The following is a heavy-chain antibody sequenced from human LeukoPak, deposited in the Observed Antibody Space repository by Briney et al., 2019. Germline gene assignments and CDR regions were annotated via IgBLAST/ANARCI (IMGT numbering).Heavy chain of an antibody. CDR3: ARDGSDYGEYDY. D-gene: IGHD4-17*01. Sequence: GGSRGLSCAASGFPFSRNWWSWFGRPPGRGGVGGANMKQDGGEKYYVDSVKDRFTISRDNAKNSSYLQMNSLRAEDTAVYYCARDGSDYGEYDYWGQGTLVTVSS. J-gene: IGHJ4*02. CDR1: GFPFSRNW. CDR2: MKQDGGEK. V-gene: IGHV3-7*03.